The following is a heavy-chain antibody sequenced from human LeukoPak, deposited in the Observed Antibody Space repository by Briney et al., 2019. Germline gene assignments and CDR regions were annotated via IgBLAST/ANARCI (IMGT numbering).Heavy chain of an antibody. CDR3: ARDRLYSAYDYWIDY. Sequence: GGSLRLSCAASGFIFSSYWMSWVRQAPGKGLEWVANIKQDGSEKYYVDSVKGRFTISRGNAKNSLYLQMNSLRAEDTAVYYCARDRLYSAYDYWIDYWGQGTLVTVSS. CDR1: GFIFSSYW. V-gene: IGHV3-7*01. D-gene: IGHD5-12*01. J-gene: IGHJ4*02. CDR2: IKQDGSEK.